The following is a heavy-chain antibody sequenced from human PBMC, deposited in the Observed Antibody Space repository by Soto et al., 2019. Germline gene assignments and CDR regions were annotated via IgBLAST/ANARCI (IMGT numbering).Heavy chain of an antibody. CDR2: ISGKGDRA. Sequence: EGSLSLSCEASGFIFSAYSMTWVRQAPGKGLEWVSVISGKGDRAYYADSVKGRFTISRDNSKDTLFLQINSLRAEDTAVYYCATGASPAQAGASTVIWGPGTLVKVSS. V-gene: IGHV3-23*01. J-gene: IGHJ4*02. CDR3: ATGASPAQAGASTVI. CDR1: GFIFSAYS. D-gene: IGHD1-1*01.